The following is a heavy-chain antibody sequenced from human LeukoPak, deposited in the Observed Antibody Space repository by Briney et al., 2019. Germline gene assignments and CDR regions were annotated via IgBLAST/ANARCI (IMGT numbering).Heavy chain of an antibody. J-gene: IGHJ4*02. Sequence: SGGSLRLSCAASGFTFSSYWMGWVRQAPGKGLEWVANIKQDGSEKYYVDSVKGRFTISRDNAKNSLYLQMNSLRAEDTAVYYCARIDDFWSGYLPFDYWGQGTLVTVSS. CDR2: IKQDGSEK. D-gene: IGHD3-3*01. V-gene: IGHV3-7*01. CDR3: ARIDDFWSGYLPFDY. CDR1: GFTFSSYW.